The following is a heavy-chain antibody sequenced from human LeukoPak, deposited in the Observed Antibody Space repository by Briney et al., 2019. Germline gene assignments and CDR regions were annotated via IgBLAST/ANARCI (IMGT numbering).Heavy chain of an antibody. V-gene: IGHV3-23*01. CDR2: ISGSGGST. Sequence: GGSLRLSCAASGFTFSNYAMSWVRQAPGKGLEWVSAISGSGGSTYNADSVKGRFTISRDNSKNTLYLQMNSLRAEDTAVYYCAKAWGPYCSSTSCPAGNWSQGTLVTVSS. CDR3: AKAWGPYCSSTSCPAGN. J-gene: IGHJ4*02. CDR1: GFTFSNYA. D-gene: IGHD2-2*01.